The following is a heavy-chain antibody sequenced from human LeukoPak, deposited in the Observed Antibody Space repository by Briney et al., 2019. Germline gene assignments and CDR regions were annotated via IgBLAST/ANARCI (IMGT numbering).Heavy chain of an antibody. V-gene: IGHV4-39*07. CDR1: GGSINSRSNY. D-gene: IGHD3-10*01. J-gene: IGHJ5*02. CDR3: ARDYYGSGQEEDWFDP. CDR2: INHSGST. Sequence: KPSETLSLTCTVSGGSINSRSNYWGWIRQPPGKGLEWIGEINHSGSTNYNPSLKSRVTISVDTSKNQFSLELSSVTAADTAVYYCARDYYGSGQEEDWFDPWGQGTLVTVSS.